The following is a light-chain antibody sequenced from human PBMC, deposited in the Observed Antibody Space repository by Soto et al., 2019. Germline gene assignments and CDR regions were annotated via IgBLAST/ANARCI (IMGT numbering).Light chain of an antibody. Sequence: EIVMTQSPATLSVSPGERATLSCRASQSVSSNLAWYQQKPGQAPRLLIYGASTRATGIPARFSGSGSGTEFTLTISRLQSEDFAVYYSQQYNNWPRTFGQGTKLDIK. CDR3: QQYNNWPRT. CDR1: QSVSSN. CDR2: GAS. J-gene: IGKJ1*01. V-gene: IGKV3-15*01.